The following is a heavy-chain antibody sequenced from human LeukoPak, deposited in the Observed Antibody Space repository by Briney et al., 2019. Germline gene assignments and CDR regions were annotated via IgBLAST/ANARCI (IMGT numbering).Heavy chain of an antibody. CDR2: IIPIFGTA. V-gene: IGHV1-69*13. Sequence: SVKVSCKASGGTFSSYAISWVRQAPGQGLERMGGIIPIFGTANYAQKFQGRVTITADESTSTAYMELSSLRSEDTAVYYCARCGYYGSGSYRFDYWGQGTLVTVSS. CDR1: GGTFSSYA. CDR3: ARCGYYGSGSYRFDY. J-gene: IGHJ4*02. D-gene: IGHD3-10*01.